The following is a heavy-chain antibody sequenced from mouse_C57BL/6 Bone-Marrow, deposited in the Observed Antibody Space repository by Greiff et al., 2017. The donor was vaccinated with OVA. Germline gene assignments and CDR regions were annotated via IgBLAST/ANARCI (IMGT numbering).Heavy chain of an antibody. D-gene: IGHD3-2*02. CDR3: AIDSSGQFAY. J-gene: IGHJ3*01. CDR2: IDPSDSYT. Sequence: QVQLQQSGAALVMPGASVKLSCKASGYTFTSYWMHWVQQRPGQGLEWIGEIDPSDSYTNYNQKFKGKSTLTVDKSSSTAYMQLSSLTSEDSAVYYCAIDSSGQFAYWGQGTLVTVSA. V-gene: IGHV1-69*01. CDR1: GYTFTSYW.